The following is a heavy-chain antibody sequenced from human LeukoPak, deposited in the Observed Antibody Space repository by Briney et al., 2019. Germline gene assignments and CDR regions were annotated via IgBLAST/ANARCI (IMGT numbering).Heavy chain of an antibody. CDR2: ISGSGGST. CDR3: AKNYDYVWGSYRLGYYFDY. CDR1: GFTFSSYA. J-gene: IGHJ4*02. D-gene: IGHD3-16*02. Sequence: SGGSLRLSCAASGFTFSSYAMSWVRQAPGKGLEWVSAISGSGGSTYYADSVKGRFTISRDNSKNTLYMQMNSLRAEDTAVYYCAKNYDYVWGSYRLGYYFDYWGQGTLVTVSS. V-gene: IGHV3-23*01.